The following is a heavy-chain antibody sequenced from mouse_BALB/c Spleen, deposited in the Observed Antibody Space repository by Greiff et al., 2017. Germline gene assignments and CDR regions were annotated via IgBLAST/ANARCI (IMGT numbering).Heavy chain of an antibody. D-gene: IGHD1-1*01. J-gene: IGHJ2*01. CDR2: INSNGGST. CDR3: ARCYYYGSIVDY. Sequence: DVMLVESGGGLVQPGGSLKISCAASGFTFSSYGMSWVRQTPDKRLELVATINSNGGSTYYTDSVKGRFTISRDNAKNTLYLQMSSLKSEDTAMYYCARCYYYGSIVDYWGQGTTLTVSA. CDR1: GFTFSSYG. V-gene: IGHV5-6-3*01.